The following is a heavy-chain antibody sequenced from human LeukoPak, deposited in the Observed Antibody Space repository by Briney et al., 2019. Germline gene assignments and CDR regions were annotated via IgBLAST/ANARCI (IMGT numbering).Heavy chain of an antibody. CDR1: GFTFSSYA. CDR2: ISGSGGST. D-gene: IGHD1-26*01. V-gene: IGHV3-23*01. Sequence: PGASLRLSCAASGFTFSSYAMSWVRQAPGKGLEWVSAISGSGGSTYYADSVKGRFTISRDNSKNTLYLQMNSLRAEDMAVYYCAKDRRGSYGRGLDYWGQGTLVTVSS. J-gene: IGHJ4*02. CDR3: AKDRRGSYGRGLDY.